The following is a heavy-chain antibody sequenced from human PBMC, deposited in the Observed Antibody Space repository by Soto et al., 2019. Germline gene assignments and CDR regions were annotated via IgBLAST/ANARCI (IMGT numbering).Heavy chain of an antibody. CDR2: IIPILGIA. J-gene: IGHJ6*02. Sequence: SVKVSCKASGGTFSSYTISWVRQAPGQGLEWMGRIIPILGIANYAQKFQGRVTITADKSTSTAYMELSSLRSEDTAVYYCASAHRVVLFGAYYYYYGMDVWGQGTTVTVSS. D-gene: IGHD2-15*01. CDR3: ASAHRVVLFGAYYYYYGMDV. V-gene: IGHV1-69*02. CDR1: GGTFSSYT.